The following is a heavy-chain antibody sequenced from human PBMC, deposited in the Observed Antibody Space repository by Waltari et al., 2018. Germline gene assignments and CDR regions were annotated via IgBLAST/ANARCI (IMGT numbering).Heavy chain of an antibody. Sequence: EVLLVESGGGLVQPGGSLRLSCTASAFTFRGYEMNWVRQAPGKGLEWVSYISSSGNTIYYADSVKARFTTSRDNAKNSLYLHMNSLRVDDTAVYYCARRPYYYHGMDVWGQGTTVTVSS. V-gene: IGHV3-48*03. CDR2: ISSSGNTI. J-gene: IGHJ6*02. CDR3: ARRPYYYHGMDV. CDR1: AFTFRGYE.